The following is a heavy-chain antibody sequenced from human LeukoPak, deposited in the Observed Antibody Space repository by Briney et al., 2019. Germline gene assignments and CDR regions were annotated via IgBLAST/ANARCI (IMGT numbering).Heavy chain of an antibody. Sequence: SETLSLTCAVYGGSFSGYYWSWIRQPPGKGLEWIGYIYYSGSTNYNPSLKSRVTISVDTSKNQFSLKLSSVTAADTAVYYCARGARDYDPEFDYWGQGTLVTVSS. V-gene: IGHV4-59*01. CDR2: IYYSGST. D-gene: IGHD4-17*01. J-gene: IGHJ4*02. CDR3: ARGARDYDPEFDY. CDR1: GGSFSGYY.